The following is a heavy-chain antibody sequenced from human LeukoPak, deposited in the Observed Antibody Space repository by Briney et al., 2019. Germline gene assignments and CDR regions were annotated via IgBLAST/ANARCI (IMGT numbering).Heavy chain of an antibody. CDR3: ARDVYGSGDYYGMDV. V-gene: IGHV3-33*01. CDR2: IWYDETSK. Sequence: GGSLRLSCAASGFSFSNYGMHWVRQAPGKGLEWVTVIWYDETSKYYADSVKGRFTISRDNSKNTLFLQMNSLRAEDTAVYYCARDVYGSGDYYGMDVWGQGTTVTVSS. J-gene: IGHJ6*02. CDR1: GFSFSNYG. D-gene: IGHD3-10*01.